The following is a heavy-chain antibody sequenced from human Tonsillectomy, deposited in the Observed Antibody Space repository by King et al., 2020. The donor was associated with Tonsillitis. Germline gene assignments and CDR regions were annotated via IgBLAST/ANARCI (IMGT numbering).Heavy chain of an antibody. V-gene: IGHV4-4*07. J-gene: IGHJ4*02. CDR3: ATGSGDFDH. Sequence: QLQETGPGLVKPSETLSLTCSVSGGSISRWAWSWIRQPAGKGREWVGRVYTSGRTHYNPYLKIRVSMSVDTSKNQFSLKLTSVTAADSAVYYCATGSGDFDHWGQGTLVTVSS. CDR1: GGSISRWA. CDR2: VYTSGRT. D-gene: IGHD3-10*01.